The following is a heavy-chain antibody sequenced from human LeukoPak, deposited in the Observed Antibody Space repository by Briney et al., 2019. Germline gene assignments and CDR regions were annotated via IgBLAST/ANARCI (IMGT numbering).Heavy chain of an antibody. CDR1: GFTFSSYA. D-gene: IGHD5-12*01. Sequence: QPGGSLRLSCAASGFTFSSYAMSWVRQAPGKGLEWVSAVTSSGSNTYYADSVKGRFTISRDNSKNTLYLQMNSLRAEDTAVYYCAKSRVGYDYWGQGTLATVSS. V-gene: IGHV3-23*01. J-gene: IGHJ4*02. CDR2: VTSSGSNT. CDR3: AKSRVGYDY.